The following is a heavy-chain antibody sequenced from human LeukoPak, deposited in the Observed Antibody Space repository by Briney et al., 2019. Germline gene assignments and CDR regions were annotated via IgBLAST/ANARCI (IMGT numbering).Heavy chain of an antibody. V-gene: IGHV3-48*04. J-gene: IGHJ4*02. Sequence: EGSLRLSCAASGFTFSSYSIDWIRQAPGKGPEWLSYISSSSSTIYYADSVKGRFTISRDNAKNSVYLQMNSLRAEDTAVYYCARVWSSGYTKDYWGQGTLVTVSS. CDR2: ISSSSSTI. CDR3: ARVWSSGYTKDY. CDR1: GFTFSSYS. D-gene: IGHD3-22*01.